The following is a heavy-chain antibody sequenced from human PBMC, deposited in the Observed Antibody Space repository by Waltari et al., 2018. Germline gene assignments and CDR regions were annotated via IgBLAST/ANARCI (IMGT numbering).Heavy chain of an antibody. CDR2: IIPILGIA. CDR1: GGTFSSYA. J-gene: IGHJ4*02. V-gene: IGHV1-69*10. Sequence: QVQLVQSGAEVKKPGSSVKVSCKASGGTFSSYAISWVRQAPGQGLEWMGGIIPILGIANYAQKCQGRVTITADKATSTAYMELSSLRSEDTAVYYWAREGEDCSSTSCYGGGFDYWGQGTLVTVSS. D-gene: IGHD2-2*01. CDR3: AREGEDCSSTSCYGGGFDY.